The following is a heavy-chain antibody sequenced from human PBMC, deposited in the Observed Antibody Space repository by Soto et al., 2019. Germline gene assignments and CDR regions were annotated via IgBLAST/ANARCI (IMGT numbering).Heavy chain of an antibody. CDR1: GGSISSYY. Sequence: ASETLSLTCTVSGGSISSYYWSWIRQPPGKGLEWIGYIYYSGSTNYNPSLKSRVTISVDTSKNQFSLKLSSVTAADTAVYYCARGARYDYIWGSYRYPFDYWGQGTLVTVSS. J-gene: IGHJ4*02. CDR2: IYYSGST. CDR3: ARGARYDYIWGSYRYPFDY. D-gene: IGHD3-16*02. V-gene: IGHV4-59*01.